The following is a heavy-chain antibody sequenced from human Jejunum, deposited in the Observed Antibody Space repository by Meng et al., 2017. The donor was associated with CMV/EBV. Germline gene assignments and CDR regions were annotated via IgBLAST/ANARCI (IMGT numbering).Heavy chain of an antibody. CDR1: SIDE. CDR3: ARGLGGSGWSPYYYGLDV. J-gene: IGHJ6*01. D-gene: IGHD6-19*01. Sequence: SIDEMNWVRKAQGKGLEGVAVISYDGNSKYYTDAVKGRFTISRDDSKSILYLEMDSLRKEDTAVYYCARGLGGSGWSPYYYGLDVWGQGTTVTVSS. V-gene: IGHV3-30*03. CDR2: ISYDGNSK.